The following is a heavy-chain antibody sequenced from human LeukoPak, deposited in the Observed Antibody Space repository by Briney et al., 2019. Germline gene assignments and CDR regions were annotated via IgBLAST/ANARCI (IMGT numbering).Heavy chain of an antibody. CDR3: ARVRRDPSSWRYSYYYYGMDV. CDR2: INHSGST. Sequence: PSETLSLTCAVYGGSFSGYYWSWIRQPPGKGLEWIGEINHSGSTNYNPSLKSRVTISVDTSKNQFSLKLSSVTAADTAVYYCARVRRDPSSWRYSYYYYGMDVWGQGTTVTVSS. D-gene: IGHD6-13*01. J-gene: IGHJ6*02. V-gene: IGHV4-34*01. CDR1: GGSFSGYY.